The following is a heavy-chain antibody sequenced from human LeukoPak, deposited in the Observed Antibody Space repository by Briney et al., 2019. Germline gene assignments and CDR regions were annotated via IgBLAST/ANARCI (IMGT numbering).Heavy chain of an antibody. D-gene: IGHD3-22*01. Sequence: GGSLRLSCAASGFTFSSYSMNWVRQAPGKGLDWVSYISSSSSTIYYADSVKGRFAISRDNAKNSLYLQMNSLRAEDTAVYYCARDSSAYYSPWGQGTLVTVSS. V-gene: IGHV3-48*01. J-gene: IGHJ5*02. CDR2: ISSSSSTI. CDR1: GFTFSSYS. CDR3: ARDSSAYYSP.